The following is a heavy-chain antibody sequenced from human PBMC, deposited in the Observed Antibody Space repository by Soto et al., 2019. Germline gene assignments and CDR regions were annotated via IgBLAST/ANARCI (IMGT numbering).Heavy chain of an antibody. CDR3: AKDAVYNDGLWLMDH. CDR2: IYGSGRGI. J-gene: IGHJ4*02. V-gene: IGHV3-23*05. Sequence: RRLSFTASGXPHSNFAMMWVRQAPGKGLECISGIYGSGRGIEYADSVKGRFTISRDNSKNTVYLQMTDLRVDDTAVYYCAKDAVYNDGLWLMDHWGQGTQVTVSS. CDR1: GXPHSNFA. D-gene: IGHD2-21*01.